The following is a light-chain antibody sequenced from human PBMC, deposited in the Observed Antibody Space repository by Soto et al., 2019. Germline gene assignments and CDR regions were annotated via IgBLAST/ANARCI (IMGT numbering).Light chain of an antibody. CDR3: QQYGSSPPYT. CDR1: QGIGDT. V-gene: IGKV3-15*01. Sequence: EVVMTQSPATLSVSPGEGATLSCRASQGIGDTLAWYQHKPGQTPRLLIYDTSTRATGVPARFSGSRSGTEFTLTISRLEPEDFAVYYCQQYGSSPPYTFGQGTKVDIK. J-gene: IGKJ2*01. CDR2: DTS.